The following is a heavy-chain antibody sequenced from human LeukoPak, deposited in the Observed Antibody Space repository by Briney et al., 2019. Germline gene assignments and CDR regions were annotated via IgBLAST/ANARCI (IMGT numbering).Heavy chain of an antibody. J-gene: IGHJ6*03. CDR1: GFTFSSYW. CDR2: ISSTSRTI. CDR3: ARDRRSRGYSYYLDV. V-gene: IGHV3-48*01. D-gene: IGHD3-10*01. Sequence: GGSLRLSCAASGFTFSSYWMSWVRQAPGKGLEWISYISSTSRTIDYADSVKGRFTTSRDNAKNSLFLEMNSLRADDTAVYYCARDRRSRGYSYYLDVWGKGTTVTVSS.